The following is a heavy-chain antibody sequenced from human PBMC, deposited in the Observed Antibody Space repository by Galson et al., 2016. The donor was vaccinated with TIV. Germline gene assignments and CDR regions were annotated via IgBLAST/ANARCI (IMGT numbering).Heavy chain of an antibody. J-gene: IGHJ6*02. V-gene: IGHV5-10-1*01. D-gene: IGHD3-3*01. CDR2: FDPFDPYR. CDR3: ARVAGTYDAGGQSYYGLDV. Sequence: QSGAEVKEPGESLRISCRASGYIFTKNWITWVRQRPGRGLEFMGRFDPFDPYREYSPSFQGHVTISADKSLNTAYLQWSSLQASDTAIYFCARVAGTYDAGGQSYYGLDVWGQGTTVTVSS. CDR1: GYIFTKNW.